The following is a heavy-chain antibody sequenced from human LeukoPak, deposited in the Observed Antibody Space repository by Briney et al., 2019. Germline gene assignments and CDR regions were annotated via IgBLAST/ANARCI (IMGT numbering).Heavy chain of an antibody. D-gene: IGHD1-1*01. CDR3: ARGRVSSSTWYSTYYYYFYMDV. Sequence: SETLSLTCSVSDDSITMYYWTWIRQPPGKGLEWIGYVDHTGSTNFNPSLNGRVSISRDTTKNLFSLRLRSVTAADTAVYFCARGRVSSSTWYSTYYYYFYMDVWGKGTTVIVSS. V-gene: IGHV4-59*01. CDR2: VDHTGST. CDR1: DDSITMYY. J-gene: IGHJ6*03.